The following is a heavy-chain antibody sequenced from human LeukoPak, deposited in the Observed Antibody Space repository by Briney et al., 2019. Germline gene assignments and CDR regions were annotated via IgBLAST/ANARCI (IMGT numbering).Heavy chain of an antibody. J-gene: IGHJ4*02. D-gene: IGHD2-2*01. CDR1: GFTFSSYS. Sequence: PGGSLRLSCAASGFTFSSYSMNWVRQAPGKGLEWVSYISSSSSTIYYADSVKGRFTISRDNAKNSLYLQMNSLRAEDTAVYYCARTPRYCSSTSCFNPLDYWGQGTLVTVSS. V-gene: IGHV3-48*04. CDR3: ARTPRYCSSTSCFNPLDY. CDR2: ISSSSSTI.